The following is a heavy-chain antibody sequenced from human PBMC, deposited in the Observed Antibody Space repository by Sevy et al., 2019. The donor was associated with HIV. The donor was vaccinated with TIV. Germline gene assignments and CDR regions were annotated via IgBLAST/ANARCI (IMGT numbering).Heavy chain of an antibody. CDR1: GFNLSTHA. CDR3: ARDAGYSTVWYPGY. V-gene: IGHV3-30*03. J-gene: IGHJ4*02. D-gene: IGHD6-19*01. CDR2: ISFDGSDK. Sequence: GGSLRLSCAASGFNLSTHAMHWVRQAPGKGLEWVAVISFDGSDKYYTHSVKGRFTISRDDSKNTLLLQVSSLRAEDTAVYYCARDAGYSTVWYPGYWGQGALVTVSS.